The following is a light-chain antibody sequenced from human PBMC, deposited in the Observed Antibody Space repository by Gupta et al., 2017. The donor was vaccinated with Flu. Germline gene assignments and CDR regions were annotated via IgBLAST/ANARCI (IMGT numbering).Light chain of an antibody. CDR3: MQPLNSPWT. J-gene: IGKJ1*01. CDR1: QGLLYSNGYNY. CDR2: LGS. Sequence: DIVMTQSPLYLAVTPGXPXXISCRSSQGLLYSNGYNYLNWYLQKPGQSPQLLIHLGSNRASGVPDRFSGSGSGTYFTLKISRVEAEDVGIYFCMQPLNSPWTFGQGTKVEIK. V-gene: IGKV2-28*01.